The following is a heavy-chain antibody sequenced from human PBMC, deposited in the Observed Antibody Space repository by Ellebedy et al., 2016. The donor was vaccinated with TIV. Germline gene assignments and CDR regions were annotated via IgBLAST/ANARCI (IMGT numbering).Heavy chain of an antibody. CDR2: IRGYNGNT. J-gene: IGHJ4*02. V-gene: IGHV1-18*04. Sequence: AASVKVSCKASGYTFASYDIRWVRQAPGQGLEWMGWIRGYNGNTNYAQKLQGRVTMTTDTSTSTAYMELRSLRSDDTAVYYCARDGRYYDILTGYYRFWGQGTLVTVSS. D-gene: IGHD3-9*01. CDR1: GYTFASYD. CDR3: ARDGRYYDILTGYYRF.